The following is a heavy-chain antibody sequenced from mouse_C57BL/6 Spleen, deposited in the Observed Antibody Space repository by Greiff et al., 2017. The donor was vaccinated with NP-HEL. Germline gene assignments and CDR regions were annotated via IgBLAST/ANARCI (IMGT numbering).Heavy chain of an antibody. Sequence: VQLQQPGAELVRPGSSVKLSCKASGYTFTSYWMHWVKQRPIQGLEWIGNIDPSDSETHYNQKFKDKATLTVDKSSSTAYMQLSSLTSEDSAVYYCATGSSRDWYFDVWGTGTTVTVSS. CDR3: ATGSSRDWYFDV. CDR2: IDPSDSET. D-gene: IGHD1-1*01. V-gene: IGHV1-52*01. CDR1: GYTFTSYW. J-gene: IGHJ1*03.